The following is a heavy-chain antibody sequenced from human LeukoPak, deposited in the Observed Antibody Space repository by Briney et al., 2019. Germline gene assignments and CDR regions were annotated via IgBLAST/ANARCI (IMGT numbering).Heavy chain of an antibody. D-gene: IGHD3-10*01. CDR1: GGTFSSYA. V-gene: IGHV1-69*06. CDR3: ARDSNYYGSGSYYSY. J-gene: IGHJ4*02. CDR2: IIPIFGTA. Sequence: ASVKVSCKASGGTFSSYAISWVRQAPGQGLEWMGGIIPIFGTANYAQKFQGRVTITADKSTSTAYMELSSLRSEDTAVYYCARDSNYYGSGSYYSYWGQGTLVTVSS.